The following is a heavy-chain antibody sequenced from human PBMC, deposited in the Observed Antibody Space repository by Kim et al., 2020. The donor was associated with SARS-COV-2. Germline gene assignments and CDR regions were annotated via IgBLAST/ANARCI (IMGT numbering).Heavy chain of an antibody. J-gene: IGHJ5*01. CDR3: ARDENPSSWFDY. Sequence: YYGDSVKGRFTISRDNSKNTLYLQMNSLRAEDTAVYYCARDENPSSWFDYWGQGTLVTVSS. V-gene: IGHV3-30*01. D-gene: IGHD6-13*01.